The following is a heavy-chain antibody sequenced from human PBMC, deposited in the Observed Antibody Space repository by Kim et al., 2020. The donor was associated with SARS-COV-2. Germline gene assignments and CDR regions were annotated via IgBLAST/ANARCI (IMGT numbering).Heavy chain of an antibody. Sequence: SETLSLTCAVYGGSFSGYYWSWIRQPPGKGLEWIGEINHSGSTNYNPSLKSRVTISVDTSKNQFSLKLSSVTAADTAVYYCARAGPYVWGSYRYRGCDYWGQGTLVTVSS. V-gene: IGHV4-34*01. J-gene: IGHJ4*02. CDR3: ARAGPYVWGSYRYRGCDY. CDR1: GGSFSGYY. CDR2: INHSGST. D-gene: IGHD3-16*02.